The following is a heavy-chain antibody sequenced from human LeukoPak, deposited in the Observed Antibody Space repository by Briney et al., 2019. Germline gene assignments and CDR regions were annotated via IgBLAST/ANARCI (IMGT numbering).Heavy chain of an antibody. CDR1: GFTFSSYW. J-gene: IGHJ4*02. D-gene: IGHD6-13*01. V-gene: IGHV3-7*01. CDR3: AREQQLVIFDY. Sequence: PGGSLRLSCAASGFTFSSYWMSWVRQAPGGGLEWVANIKQDGSEKYYVDSVRGRSTISRDNAKNSLYLQMNSLRAEDTAVYYCAREQQLVIFDYWGQGTLVTVSS. CDR2: IKQDGSEK.